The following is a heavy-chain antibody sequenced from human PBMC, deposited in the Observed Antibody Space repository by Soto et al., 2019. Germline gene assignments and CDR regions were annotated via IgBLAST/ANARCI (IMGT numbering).Heavy chain of an antibody. D-gene: IGHD3-10*01. CDR2: ISGSGSNT. CDR3: EKESMVRGGGTFDY. Sequence: EVQLLESGGGLVQPGGSLRLSCAASGFTFSSYAMSWVRQAPGKGLEWVSAISGSGSNTYYADSVKGRVTISRDNSKNPLYLQLTSLRGEDTAVYYCEKESMVRGGGTFDYWAQGTLVTVSS. CDR1: GFTFSSYA. J-gene: IGHJ4*02. V-gene: IGHV3-23*01.